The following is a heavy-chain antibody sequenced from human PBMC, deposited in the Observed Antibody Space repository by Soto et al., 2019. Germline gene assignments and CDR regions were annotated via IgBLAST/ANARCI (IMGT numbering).Heavy chain of an antibody. D-gene: IGHD1-26*01. CDR3: ARDIRQWELPRFDY. V-gene: IGHV1-18*04. CDR2: ISAYNGNT. Sequence: ASVKVSCKASGYTFTSYGISWVRQAPGQGLEWMGWISAYNGNTNYAQKLQGRVTMTTDTSTSTAYMELRSLRSDDTAVYYCARDIRQWELPRFDYWGQGTLVTVSS. CDR1: GYTFTSYG. J-gene: IGHJ4*02.